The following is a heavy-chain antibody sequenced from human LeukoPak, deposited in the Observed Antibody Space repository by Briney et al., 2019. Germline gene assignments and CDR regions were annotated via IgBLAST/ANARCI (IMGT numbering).Heavy chain of an antibody. V-gene: IGHV3-15*01. CDR3: TTNTVE. D-gene: IGHD4-17*01. Sequence: PGGPLRLSCAASGFTFTNAHMSWVRQAPGKGLEWLGRIKSKTDGGTTDYAAPVEGRFTISRDDSENPLYLQMNSLKTEDTAMYYCTTNTVEWGQGTLVTVSS. J-gene: IGHJ4*02. CDR1: GFTFTNAH. CDR2: IKSKTDGGTT.